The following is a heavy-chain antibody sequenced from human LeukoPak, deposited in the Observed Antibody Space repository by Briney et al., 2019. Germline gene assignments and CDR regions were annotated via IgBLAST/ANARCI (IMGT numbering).Heavy chain of an antibody. CDR3: ARNGGNSDVDY. Sequence: SGTLSLTCAVSDGSISSNSWWSRVRQPPGKGLEWIGEIYHSGRTNYNLSLKSRVTISVDMSKNQFSQKLSSVTAADTAVYYCARNGGNSDVDYWGQGTLVTVSS. CDR2: IYHSGRT. V-gene: IGHV4-4*02. J-gene: IGHJ4*02. D-gene: IGHD4-23*01. CDR1: DGSISSNSW.